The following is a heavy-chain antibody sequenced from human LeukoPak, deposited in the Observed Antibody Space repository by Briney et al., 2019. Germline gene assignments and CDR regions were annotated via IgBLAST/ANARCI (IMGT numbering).Heavy chain of an antibody. CDR1: GFTFSSYW. J-gene: IGHJ6*03. Sequence: GGSLRLSCAASGFTFSSYWMHWVRQAPGKGLVWVSRINSDGSSTTYADSVKGRFTISRDNAKDTLYLQMNSLRAEDTAVYYCAKDGYYDFSQGYYYYMDVWGKGTTVTVSS. CDR3: AKDGYYDFSQGYYYYMDV. CDR2: INSDGSST. V-gene: IGHV3-74*01. D-gene: IGHD3-3*01.